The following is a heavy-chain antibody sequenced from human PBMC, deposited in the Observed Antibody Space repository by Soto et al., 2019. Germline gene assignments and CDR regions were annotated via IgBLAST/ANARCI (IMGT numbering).Heavy chain of an antibody. V-gene: IGHV1-2*02. D-gene: IGHD6-6*01. Sequence: QVQLVQSGAEVKKPGASVNVSCKASGYTFTNFSLYWVRQAPGQGREWMGWINPNSGSTNYAQKFQGRVTMTRDTSISTVYMALSRRTSDDTAVYYCARGRGSSSNNFFDPWGQGTLVTVSS. J-gene: IGHJ5*02. CDR1: GYTFTNFS. CDR2: INPNSGST. CDR3: ARGRGSSSNNFFDP.